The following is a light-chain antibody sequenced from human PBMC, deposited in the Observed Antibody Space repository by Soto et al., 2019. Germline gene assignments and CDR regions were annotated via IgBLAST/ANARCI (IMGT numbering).Light chain of an antibody. V-gene: IGKV3-11*01. Sequence: EIVLTQSPATLSLSPGDRATLSCRASQSVTSSFAWFQQKPGQAPRLLIYDVSRRATAIPARFSGSGSGTDFTLTNSRLEPEDFAVYSCQQRTSRPTFGGGTKVEIK. J-gene: IGKJ4*01. CDR1: QSVTSS. CDR3: QQRTSRPT. CDR2: DVS.